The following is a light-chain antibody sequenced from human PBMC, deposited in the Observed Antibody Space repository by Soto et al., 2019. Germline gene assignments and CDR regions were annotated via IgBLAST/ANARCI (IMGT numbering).Light chain of an antibody. V-gene: IGLV1-44*01. Sequence: QSVLTQPPSASGTPGQRVTISCSGSSSNIRSNTVNWYQQVPGTAPKLLIYSNNQRPSGVPDRFSGSKSDTSASLAISGLQSEDEADYYCLAWDDSLNGWVFGGGTKLTV. CDR3: LAWDDSLNGWV. J-gene: IGLJ3*02. CDR1: SSNIRSNT. CDR2: SNN.